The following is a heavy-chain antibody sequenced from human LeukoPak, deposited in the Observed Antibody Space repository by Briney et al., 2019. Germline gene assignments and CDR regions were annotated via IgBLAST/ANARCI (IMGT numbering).Heavy chain of an antibody. J-gene: IGHJ5*02. CDR1: GGSISNNY. D-gene: IGHD6-6*01. V-gene: IGHV4-59*01. Sequence: ETLSLTCSVSGGSISNNYWSWIRQPPGKGLERIRFIYYSGGTNYNPSLKSRVTISVDTSKNQFSLKLSSVTAADTAVYFCARIEYSSSAWFDPWGQGTLVTVSS. CDR2: IYYSGGT. CDR3: ARIEYSSSAWFDP.